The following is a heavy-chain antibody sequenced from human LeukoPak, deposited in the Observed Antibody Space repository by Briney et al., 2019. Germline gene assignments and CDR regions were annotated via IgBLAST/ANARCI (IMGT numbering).Heavy chain of an antibody. CDR3: ARDSGSYFDYYYYYGMVV. D-gene: IGHD1-26*01. V-gene: IGHV4-39*07. J-gene: IGHJ6*02. Sequence: SETLSLTCTVSGGSISSSYYYWGWIRQPPGKGLEWIGSIYYSGSTNYNPSLKSRVTISVDTSKNQFSLKLSSVTAADTAVYYCARDSGSYFDYYYYYGMVVWGQGTTVTVSS. CDR1: GGSISSSYYY. CDR2: IYYSGST.